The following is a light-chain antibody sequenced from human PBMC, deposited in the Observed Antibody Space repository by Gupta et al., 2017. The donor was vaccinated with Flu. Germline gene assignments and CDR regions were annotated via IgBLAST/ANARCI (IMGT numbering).Light chain of an antibody. CDR3: SSYTSGSTVYV. J-gene: IGLJ1*01. V-gene: IGLV2-14*01. CDR1: SSDVGGSDF. Sequence: HSALTQPASVSGSPGPVTTISSTGTSSDVGGSDFVSCYQQHPDEAPKLILYDVTNRPSGVASRFSVSKSGSTASLTISGRQAEEETDYYCSSYTSGSTVYVFGTGTKVTVL. CDR2: DVT.